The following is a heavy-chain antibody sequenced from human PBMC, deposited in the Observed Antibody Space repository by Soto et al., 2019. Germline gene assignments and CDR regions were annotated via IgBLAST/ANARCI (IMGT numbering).Heavy chain of an antibody. V-gene: IGHV5-51*01. CDR1: GYSFTSYW. D-gene: IGHD6-6*01. CDR2: IYPGDSDT. Sequence: GESLKISCKGSGYSFTSYWIGWVRQMPGKGLEWMGIIYPGDSDTRYSPSFQGQVTISADKSISTAYLQWSSLKASDTAMYYCATLPGKAARPSYYYMDVWGKGTTVTVS. J-gene: IGHJ6*03. CDR3: ATLPGKAARPSYYYMDV.